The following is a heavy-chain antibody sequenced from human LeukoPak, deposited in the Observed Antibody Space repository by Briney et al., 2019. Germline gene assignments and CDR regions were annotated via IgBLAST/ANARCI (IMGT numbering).Heavy chain of an antibody. CDR3: ARVVVAARAIDF. V-gene: IGHV4-38-2*02. D-gene: IGHD2-15*01. CDR1: GLSIRSSFY. Sequence: SETLSLTCTVSGLSIRSSFYWGWVRQPPGKGLEWIGNIYHSGTTYYNPSLMSRVTISVDTSKNQFSLRLTSATAADTAVYYCARVVVAARAIDFWGQGTLVTVSS. CDR2: IYHSGTT. J-gene: IGHJ4*02.